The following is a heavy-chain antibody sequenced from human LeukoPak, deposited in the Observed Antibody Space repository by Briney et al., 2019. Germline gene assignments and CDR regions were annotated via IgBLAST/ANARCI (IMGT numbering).Heavy chain of an antibody. V-gene: IGHV3-30*02. J-gene: IGHJ4*02. CDR3: AKAAGLGSGSDHFDY. D-gene: IGHD3-10*01. CDR1: GFTFSSSG. Sequence: GGSLRLSCAASGFTFSSSGMHWVRQAPGKGLEWVAFIRYDGSNKYYTDSVKGRFTISRDNSKNTLYLQMNSLRAEDTAVYYCAKAAGLGSGSDHFDYWGQGTLVTVSS. CDR2: IRYDGSNK.